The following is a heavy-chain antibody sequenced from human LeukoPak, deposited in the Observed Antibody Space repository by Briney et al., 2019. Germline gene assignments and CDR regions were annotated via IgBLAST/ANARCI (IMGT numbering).Heavy chain of an antibody. D-gene: IGHD1-1*01. Sequence: PGGSLRLSCAASGFTFDDYAMHWVRQAPGKGLEWVSGISWNSGSIGYADSVKGRFTISRDNAKNSLYLQMNSLRAEDTALYYCAKGLSRYNWNDGAYWGQGTLVTVSS. CDR2: ISWNSGSI. CDR1: GFTFDDYA. J-gene: IGHJ4*02. CDR3: AKGLSRYNWNDGAY. V-gene: IGHV3-9*01.